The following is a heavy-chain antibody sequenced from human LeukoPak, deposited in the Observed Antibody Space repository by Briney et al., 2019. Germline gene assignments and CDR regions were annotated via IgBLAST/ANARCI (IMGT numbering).Heavy chain of an antibody. CDR1: GYTFTSYY. J-gene: IGHJ3*02. V-gene: IGHV1-46*01. CDR2: IDPSGGST. D-gene: IGHD3-16*02. CDR3: AREAGGDYVWGSYRPGAFDI. Sequence: ASVKVSCKASGYTFTSYYMHWVRQAPGQGLEWMGIIDPSGGSTSYAQKFQGRVTMTRDTSTSTVYMELSSLRSEDTAVYYCAREAGGDYVWGSYRPGAFDIWGQGTMVTASS.